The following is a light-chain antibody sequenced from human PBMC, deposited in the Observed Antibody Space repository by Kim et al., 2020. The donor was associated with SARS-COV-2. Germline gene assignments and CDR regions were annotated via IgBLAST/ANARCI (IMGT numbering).Light chain of an antibody. V-gene: IGKV3-11*01. CDR1: QSVGNS. J-gene: IGKJ1*01. CDR3: QQRGNWPLT. Sequence: WSPGERATLSCRSSQSVGNSFAWYQQKPGQPPRLLIYDAFSRATGIPARFSASGSGTDFTLTISSLEPEDFAVYYCQQRGNWPLTFGQGTRVEIK. CDR2: DAF.